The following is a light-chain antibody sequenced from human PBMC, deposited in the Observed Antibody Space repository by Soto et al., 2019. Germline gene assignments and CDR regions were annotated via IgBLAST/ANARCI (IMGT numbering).Light chain of an antibody. CDR3: QQLSSYHLT. V-gene: IGKV3-20*01. CDR2: DAS. CDR1: QTVRNNY. J-gene: IGKJ4*01. Sequence: EIELTQSPCTLSLSPGERATLTCRASQTVRNNYLAWYQQKPRQAPRLLIYDASSRANGSPGRFSGGGSGTDFSLTISRREPEDFVVYYCQQLSSYHLTFGGGTKVEIK.